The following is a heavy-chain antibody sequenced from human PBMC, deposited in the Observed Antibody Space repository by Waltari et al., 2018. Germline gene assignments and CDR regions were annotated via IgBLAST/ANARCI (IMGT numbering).Heavy chain of an antibody. Sequence: EVQLVESGGGLAQPGGSLRLSCAASGLSFSNSWMTWVRQASGKGHEGVAKIKQDGSGKYYMDAVKGRCTSSRDNAKNSLYLQMNNRGVEDTAVYYCTRGGRDSSWYWRDWGQGTLVTVSS. D-gene: IGHD6-13*01. CDR3: TRGGRDSSWYWRD. J-gene: IGHJ4*02. CDR1: GLSFSNSW. CDR2: IKQDGSGK. V-gene: IGHV3-7*01.